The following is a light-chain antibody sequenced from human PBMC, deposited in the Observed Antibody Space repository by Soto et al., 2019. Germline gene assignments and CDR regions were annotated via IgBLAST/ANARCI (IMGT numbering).Light chain of an antibody. CDR3: MQGTHWPPT. J-gene: IGKJ1*01. V-gene: IGKV2-30*01. CDR1: QSLVYRDGNTH. Sequence: DVVLTQSPPSLPVTLGQPASISCRSSQSLVYRDGNTHLNWFQQRPGQSPRRLIYMVSTRDSGVPDRFSGSGSGTDFTLKISRVAAEDVRVYYCMQGTHWPPTFGQGTKVEIK. CDR2: MVS.